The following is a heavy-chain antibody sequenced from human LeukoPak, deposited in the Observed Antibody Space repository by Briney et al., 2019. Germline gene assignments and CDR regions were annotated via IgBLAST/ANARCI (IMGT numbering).Heavy chain of an antibody. Sequence: GESLRLSCAASGFTFSRYDMHWVRQATGKGLEWVSAIGTVGDPYYPGSVKGRFTISRENAKNSLYLQMNSLRAGDTAVYYCARGFLGDAFDIWGQGTMVTVSS. D-gene: IGHD3-3*01. CDR1: GFTFSRYD. V-gene: IGHV3-13*05. CDR3: ARGFLGDAFDI. CDR2: IGTVGDP. J-gene: IGHJ3*02.